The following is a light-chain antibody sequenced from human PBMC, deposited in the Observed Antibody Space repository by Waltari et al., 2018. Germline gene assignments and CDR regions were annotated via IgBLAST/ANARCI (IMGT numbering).Light chain of an antibody. J-gene: IGLJ1*01. Sequence: QSVLTQPPSASGTPGQRVTIACSGSGSKIGSNTVTWYHQLPGTAPKLLIYSNNQRPSGVPDRFSGSKSGTSASLAISGLQSEDEADYYCAAWDDSLNGLYVFGTGTKVTVL. CDR1: GSKIGSNT. CDR2: SNN. CDR3: AAWDDSLNGLYV. V-gene: IGLV1-44*01.